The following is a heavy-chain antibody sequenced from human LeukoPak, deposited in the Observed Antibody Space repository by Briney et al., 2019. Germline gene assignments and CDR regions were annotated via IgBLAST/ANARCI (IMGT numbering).Heavy chain of an antibody. D-gene: IGHD2-8*01. CDR2: IYYGGST. J-gene: IGHJ4*02. CDR1: GGSISGYY. Sequence: SETLSLTCTVSGGSISGYYWSWIRQPPGKGLEWVGYIYYGGSTNYHPSLKTRVTLTVKTSKKPFSLNLSSVTAAHTAVYYCARGLLVENTGYYFDYWGQGTLVTVSS. V-gene: IGHV4-59*01. CDR3: ARGLLVENTGYYFDY.